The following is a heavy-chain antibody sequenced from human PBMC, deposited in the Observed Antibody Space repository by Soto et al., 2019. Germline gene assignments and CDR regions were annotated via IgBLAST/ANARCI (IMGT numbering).Heavy chain of an antibody. CDR1: GGTFSSYA. CDR2: IIPIFGTA. CDR3: ARDGHYDILTGYTYYYGMDV. V-gene: IGHV1-69*12. J-gene: IGHJ6*02. D-gene: IGHD3-9*01. Sequence: QVQLVQSGAEVKKPGSSVKVSCKASGGTFSSYAISWVRQAPGQGLEWMGGIIPIFGTANYAQKFQGRVTITADEYTSTAYMELSSLRSEDTAVYYCARDGHYDILTGYTYYYGMDVWGQGTTVTVSS.